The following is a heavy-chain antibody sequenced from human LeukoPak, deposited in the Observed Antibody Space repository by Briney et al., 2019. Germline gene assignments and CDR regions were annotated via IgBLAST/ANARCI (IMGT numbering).Heavy chain of an antibody. Sequence: SETLSLTCTVSGGSISSGVSYWSWIRQHPGKGLEWIAYIYYSGSSSYNPPLKSRVTISVDTSKNQFSLKLSSVTAADTAVYYCARDYRFDSGYDLLDAFDVWGQGTMVTVSS. J-gene: IGHJ3*01. V-gene: IGHV4-31*03. D-gene: IGHD5-12*01. CDR1: GGSISSGVSY. CDR3: ARDYRFDSGYDLLDAFDV. CDR2: IYYSGSS.